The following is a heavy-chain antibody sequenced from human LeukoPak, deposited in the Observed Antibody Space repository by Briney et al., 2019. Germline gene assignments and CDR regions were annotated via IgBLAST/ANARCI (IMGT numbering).Heavy chain of an antibody. D-gene: IGHD5-18*01. CDR2: IYYSGGT. CDR3: ARERTAMVDFDY. J-gene: IGHJ4*02. V-gene: IGHV4-31*03. CDR1: GGSISSSAYY. Sequence: SETLSLTCTVSGGSISSSAYYWSWVRQHPGKGLEWIGYIYYSGGTYYNPSLKSRVTISVDTSKNQFSLKLSSVTAADTAVYYCARERTAMVDFDYRGQGTVVTVSS.